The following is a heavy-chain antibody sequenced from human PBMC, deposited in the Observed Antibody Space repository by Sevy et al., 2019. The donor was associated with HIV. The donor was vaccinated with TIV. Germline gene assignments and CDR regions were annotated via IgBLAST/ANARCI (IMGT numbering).Heavy chain of an antibody. J-gene: IGHJ5*02. CDR3: ARGRIGFWFPTWFDP. CDR1: GFTFSSYS. CDR2: ISSSSSTI. D-gene: IGHD2-2*03. Sequence: GGSLRLSCAASGFTFSSYSMNWVRQAPGKGLEWVSYISSSSSTIDYADSVKGRFTISRENAKNSLYLQMNSLRDEDTAVYYCARGRIGFWFPTWFDPWGQGTLVTVSS. V-gene: IGHV3-48*02.